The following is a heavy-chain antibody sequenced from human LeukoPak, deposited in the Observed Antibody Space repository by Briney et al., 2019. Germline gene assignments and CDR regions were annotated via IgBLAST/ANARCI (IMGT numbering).Heavy chain of an antibody. J-gene: IGHJ5*02. CDR1: GYSISSGYY. Sequence: SETLSLTCTVSGYSISSGYYWGWIRQPPGKGLEWIGSIYPSGSTYCNPPLQSRVTISLDTSKNHFSLKLSSVTAADTAVYYCARGHSSGWYRGANWFDPWGQGTLVTVSS. V-gene: IGHV4-38-2*02. CDR3: ARGHSSGWYRGANWFDP. D-gene: IGHD6-19*01. CDR2: IYPSGST.